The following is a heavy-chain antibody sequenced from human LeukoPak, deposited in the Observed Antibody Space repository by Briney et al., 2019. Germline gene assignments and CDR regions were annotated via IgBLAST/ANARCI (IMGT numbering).Heavy chain of an antibody. CDR1: GFTLSRYV. CDR2: TSGGGDKS. V-gene: IGHV3-23*01. J-gene: IGHJ5*01. D-gene: IGHD6-13*01. Sequence: GGSLRLSCAVSGFTLSRYVMAWVRQAPGKGLEWVSATSGGGDKSYHADSVTGRFTISRDNLKNTVSLQMNSLRVEDTAVYYCVRSSSSHFSPDLNWFDAWGNGTLVAASS. CDR3: VRSSSSHFSPDLNWFDA.